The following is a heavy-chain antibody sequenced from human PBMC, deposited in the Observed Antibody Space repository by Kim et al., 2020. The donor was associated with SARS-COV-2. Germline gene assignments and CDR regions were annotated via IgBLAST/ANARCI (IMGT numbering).Heavy chain of an antibody. Sequence: SETLSLTCTVSGGSISSYYWSWIRQPPGKGLEWIGYIYYSGSTNYNPSLKSRVTISVDTSKNQFSLKLSSVTAADTAVYYCARERPYYYGSGSYYNGPYDSYYGMDVWGQGTTVTVSS. CDR1: GGSISSYY. J-gene: IGHJ6*02. D-gene: IGHD3-10*01. V-gene: IGHV4-59*13. CDR3: ARERPYYYGSGSYYNGPYDSYYGMDV. CDR2: IYYSGST.